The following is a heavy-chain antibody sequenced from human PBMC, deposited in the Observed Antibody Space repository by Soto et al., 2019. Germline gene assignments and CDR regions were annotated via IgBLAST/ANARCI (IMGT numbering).Heavy chain of an antibody. D-gene: IGHD3-10*01. CDR2: IDPSDSYI. V-gene: IGHV5-10-1*01. J-gene: IGHJ6*02. Sequence: GESLKISCKGSGYSFNSYWISWVRQMPGKGLEWMGRIDPSDSYINYNPSFQGHVTISADKSISTAYLQWSSLKASDTAMYYCARAGLWFGEGYYYGMDVWGQGTTVTVSS. CDR1: GYSFNSYW. CDR3: ARAGLWFGEGYYYGMDV.